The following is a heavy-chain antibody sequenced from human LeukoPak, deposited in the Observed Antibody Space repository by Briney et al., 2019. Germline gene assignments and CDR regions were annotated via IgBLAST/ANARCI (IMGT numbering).Heavy chain of an antibody. V-gene: IGHV1-18*01. J-gene: IGHJ3*01. CDR3: ARDRRGEKDFDV. CDR2: ISAYNGNI. CDR1: GYTFTSYG. Sequence: ASVKVSCKASGYTFTSYGISWVRQAPGQGLEWMGWISAYNGNINYAQKLQGRVTMTTDTSTSTAYMELRSLRSDDTAVYYCARDRRGEKDFDVWGPGTMVTVSS.